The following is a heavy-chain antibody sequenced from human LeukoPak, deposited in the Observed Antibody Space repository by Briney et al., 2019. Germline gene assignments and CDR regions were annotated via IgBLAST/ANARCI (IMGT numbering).Heavy chain of an antibody. V-gene: IGHV1-69*13. CDR2: IIPIFGTA. Sequence: SVTVSCKASGGTFSSYAISWVRQAPGQGLEWMGGIIPIFGTANYAQKFQGRVTITADESTSTAYMELSSLRSEDTAVYYCATSPGYSSSWYSVYFDYWGQGTLVTVSS. D-gene: IGHD6-13*01. CDR1: GGTFSSYA. CDR3: ATSPGYSSSWYSVYFDY. J-gene: IGHJ4*02.